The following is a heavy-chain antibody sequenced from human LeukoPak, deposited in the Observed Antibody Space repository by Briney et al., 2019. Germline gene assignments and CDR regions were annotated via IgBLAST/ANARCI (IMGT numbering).Heavy chain of an antibody. D-gene: IGHD6-19*01. V-gene: IGHV1-2*02. J-gene: IGHJ4*02. CDR1: GYTFTGYY. Sequence: ASVKVSCKASGYTFTGYYMHWVRQAPGQGLEWMGWINPNSGGTNYAQKFQGRVTMTRDASISTAYMELSRLRSDDTAVYYCARDYSSGWLVDYWGQGTLVTVSS. CDR3: ARDYSSGWLVDY. CDR2: INPNSGGT.